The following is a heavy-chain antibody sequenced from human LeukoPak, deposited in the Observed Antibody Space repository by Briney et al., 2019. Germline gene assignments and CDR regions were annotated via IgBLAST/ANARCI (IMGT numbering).Heavy chain of an antibody. CDR1: GFTFSDYY. Sequence: GGSLRLSCAASGFTFSDYYMSWIRQAPGKGLEWVSYISSSSSYTNYADSVKGRFTISRDNAKNSLYLQMNSLRAEDTAVNYCARYCSGGSCYRHFDAFDIWGQGTMVTVSS. V-gene: IGHV3-11*06. D-gene: IGHD2-15*01. CDR3: ARYCSGGSCYRHFDAFDI. J-gene: IGHJ3*02. CDR2: ISSSSSYT.